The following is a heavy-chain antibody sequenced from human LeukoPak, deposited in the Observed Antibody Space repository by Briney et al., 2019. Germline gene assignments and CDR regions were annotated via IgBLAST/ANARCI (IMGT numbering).Heavy chain of an antibody. CDR2: IWYDGSNK. V-gene: IGHV3-33*01. CDR1: GFTFSSYG. Sequence: PGRSLRLSCAASGFTFSSYGMHWVRQAPGKGLEWVAVIWYDGSNKYYADSVKGRFTISRDNSKNTLYLQMNSLRADDTAVYYCAMETSTGWFYWGQGTLVTVSS. J-gene: IGHJ4*02. D-gene: IGHD6-19*01. CDR3: AMETSTGWFY.